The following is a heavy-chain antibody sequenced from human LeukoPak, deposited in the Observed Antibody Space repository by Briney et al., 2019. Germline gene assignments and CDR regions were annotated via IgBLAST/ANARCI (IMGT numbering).Heavy chain of an antibody. Sequence: PGRSLRLSCAASGFTCDDYAMHWVRQAPGKGLEWVAGISWNSGSTGFTISRDNAKNSLYLQMNSLRAEDTALYYCAKKIGMFYYASGSYYEKRFDYWGQGTLVTVSS. CDR3: AKKIGMFYYASGSYYEKRFDY. J-gene: IGHJ4*02. CDR1: GFTCDDYA. CDR2: ISWNSGST. D-gene: IGHD3-10*01. V-gene: IGHV3-9*01.